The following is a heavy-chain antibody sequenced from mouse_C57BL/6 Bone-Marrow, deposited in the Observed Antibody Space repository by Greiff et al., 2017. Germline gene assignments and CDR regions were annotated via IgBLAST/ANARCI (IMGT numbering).Heavy chain of an antibody. V-gene: IGHV1-80*01. J-gene: IGHJ2*01. CDR3: AKDWDYFDY. CDR1: GYAFSTYW. Sequence: SGASVKISCNVSGYAFSTYWMNWVKQRPGKGLEWIGQIYPGDGDTNYNGKFKGKATLTADKSSSTAYMQLSSLTSEDSAVYCSAKDWDYFDYWGQGTTLTVSS. CDR2: IYPGDGDT. D-gene: IGHD4-1*01.